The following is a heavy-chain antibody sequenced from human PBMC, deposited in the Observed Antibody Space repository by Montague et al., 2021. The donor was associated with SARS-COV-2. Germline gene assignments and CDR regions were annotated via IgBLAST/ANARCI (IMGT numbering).Heavy chain of an antibody. Sequence: SETLSLTCTVSGGSISSYYWSWIRQPPGKGLEWIGYIYYSGSTNYNPSLKSRVTISVDTSKNQFSLKLSSVTAADTAVYYCARDLWVWLSVEGSFDYWGQGTLVTVSS. CDR1: GGSISSYY. J-gene: IGHJ4*02. CDR2: IYYSGST. V-gene: IGHV4-59*12. CDR3: ARDLWVWLSVEGSFDY. D-gene: IGHD5-12*01.